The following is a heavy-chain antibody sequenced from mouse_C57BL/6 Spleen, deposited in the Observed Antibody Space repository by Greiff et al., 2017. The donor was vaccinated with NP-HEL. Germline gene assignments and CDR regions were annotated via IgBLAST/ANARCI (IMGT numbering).Heavy chain of an antibody. V-gene: IGHV2-2*01. CDR2: LWRGGGT. CDR1: GFSLTSYG. J-gene: IGHJ4*01. CDR3: ARKGLRRWDYYAMDD. Sequence: VQRVESGPGLVQPSQSLSITCTVSGFSLTSYGVHWVRQSPGKGLEWLGVLWRGGGTDYNAAFISRLGISNDNSKSQVFFKMNSLQADDTAIYYCARKGLRRWDYYAMDDWGKGTSVTVSS. D-gene: IGHD2-2*01.